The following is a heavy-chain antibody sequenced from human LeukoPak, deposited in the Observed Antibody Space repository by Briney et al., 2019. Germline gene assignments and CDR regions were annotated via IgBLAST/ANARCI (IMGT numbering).Heavy chain of an antibody. V-gene: IGHV3-23*01. CDR2: TSSGGNT. CDR3: TKDRRQWVVPYFDS. Sequence: PGGSLRLSCAASGFTFSTYAMSWVRHTPGKGLEWVSGTSSGGNTQYTDSVKGRFTVSRDNSKNTLHLQMDSLRAEDTAIYYCTKDRRQWVVPYFDSWGQGTVVTVSS. J-gene: IGHJ4*02. CDR1: GFTFSTYA. D-gene: IGHD6-19*01.